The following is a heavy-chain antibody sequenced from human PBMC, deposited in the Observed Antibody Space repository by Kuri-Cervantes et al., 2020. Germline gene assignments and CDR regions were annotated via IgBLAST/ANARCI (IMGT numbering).Heavy chain of an antibody. J-gene: IGHJ2*01. CDR3: ARSVRSHYDILSGYYVVSGSYWYFDL. Sequence: SGPTLVKPPETLTLTCTVSGFSLSNARMGVSWIRQPPGKGLEWIGYIYYGGSTNYNPSLKSRVTISVDTSKNQFPLKLSSVTAADTAVYYCARSVRSHYDILSGYYVVSGSYWYFDLWGRGTLVTVSS. D-gene: IGHD3-9*01. CDR2: IYYGGST. V-gene: IGHV4-61*01. CDR1: GFSLSNARMG.